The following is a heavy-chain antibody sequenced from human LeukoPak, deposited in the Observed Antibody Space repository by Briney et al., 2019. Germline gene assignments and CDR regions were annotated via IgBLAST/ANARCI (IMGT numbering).Heavy chain of an antibody. CDR2: INWNGGST. CDR3: ARDRESSSWYNWFDP. Sequence: GGSLRLSCAASGFTFDDYGMSWVRQAPGKGLEWVSGINWNGGSTGYADSVKGRFTISRDNAKNSLYLQMNSLRAEDTAVYYCARDRESSSWYNWFDPWGQGTLVTVSS. CDR1: GFTFDDYG. D-gene: IGHD6-13*01. J-gene: IGHJ5*02. V-gene: IGHV3-20*04.